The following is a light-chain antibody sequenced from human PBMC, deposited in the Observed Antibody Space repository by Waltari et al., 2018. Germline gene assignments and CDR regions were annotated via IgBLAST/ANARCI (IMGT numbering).Light chain of an antibody. J-gene: IGLJ3*02. CDR1: SSDVGGYNY. V-gene: IGLV2-14*01. CDR3: SSFTSRSTWV. Sequence: QSALTQPASVSGSPGQSITISCTGTSSDVGGYNYVSWYQQHPVKAPKLMIYDVSNRPSGVSNRFSGSKSGNTASLTISGLQAEDESDYYCSSFTSRSTWVFGGGTKLTVL. CDR2: DVS.